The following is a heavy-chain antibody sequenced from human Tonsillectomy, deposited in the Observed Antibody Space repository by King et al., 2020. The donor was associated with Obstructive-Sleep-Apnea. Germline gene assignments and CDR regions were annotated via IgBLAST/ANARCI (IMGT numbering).Heavy chain of an antibody. CDR2: ISAHNGNT. CDR3: ARTVITMIRGAIPEGFYFDY. CDR1: GYTFTRYD. Sequence: HVQLVQSGAEVKKPGASVKVSCKASGYTFTRYDITWVRQAPGQGLEWLGWISAHNGNTNYAQKLQGRVTMTTDTSTSTAYMELRSLRSDDTAVFYCARTVITMIRGAIPEGFYFDYWGQGTLITVSS. V-gene: IGHV1-18*01. J-gene: IGHJ4*02. D-gene: IGHD3-10*01.